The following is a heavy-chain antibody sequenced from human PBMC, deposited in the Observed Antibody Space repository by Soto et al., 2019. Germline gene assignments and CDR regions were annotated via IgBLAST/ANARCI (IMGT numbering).Heavy chain of an antibody. CDR1: GFTISTHG. J-gene: IGHJ4*02. CDR3: AAATTWNFHFPY. V-gene: IGHV3-33*03. Sequence: QAQLVESGGGVVQPGTSLRLSCAASGFTISTHGMHWVRQAPGKGLERLANIWYDGRNKFYAESVKGRFSISKDNSKNALYLQMSSLRAEDTAVYYCAAATTWNFHFPYWGQGTQVTVSS. CDR2: IWYDGRNK. D-gene: IGHD1-7*01.